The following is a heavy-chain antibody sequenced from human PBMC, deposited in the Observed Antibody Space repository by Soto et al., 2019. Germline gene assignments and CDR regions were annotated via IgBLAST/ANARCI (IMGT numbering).Heavy chain of an antibody. CDR2: IKEDGSEK. V-gene: IGHV3-7*01. Sequence: EVQLVESGGGLVQPGGSLRLSCTASGFTFSSFWMSWVRQAPGKGLEWVANIKEDGSEKYYVDSVKGRFTISRDNAKNSLYLQMNSRRAEDTAVYYCARVVGGGIDYWGQGTLVTVSS. D-gene: IGHD3-10*01. CDR1: GFTFSSFW. CDR3: ARVVGGGIDY. J-gene: IGHJ4*02.